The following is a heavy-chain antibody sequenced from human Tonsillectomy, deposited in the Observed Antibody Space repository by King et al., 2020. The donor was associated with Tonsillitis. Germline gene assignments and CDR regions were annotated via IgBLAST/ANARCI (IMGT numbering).Heavy chain of an antibody. CDR1: GGSFSSGGHS. V-gene: IGHV4-30-2*01. J-gene: IGHJ3*02. CDR2: IYHSGST. CDR3: AREGGAFDI. Sequence: QLQESGSGLVKPSQTLSLTCAVSGGSFSSGGHSWSWIRQPPGKGLEWIGYIYHSGSTHYNPSLRSRVTILLDRSKNQFSLKLSSVTAADTAVYYCAREGGAFDIWGQGTMVTVSS.